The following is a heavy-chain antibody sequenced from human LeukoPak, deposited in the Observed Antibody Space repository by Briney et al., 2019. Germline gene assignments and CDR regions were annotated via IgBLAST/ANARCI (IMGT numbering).Heavy chain of an antibody. V-gene: IGHV3-23*01. J-gene: IGHJ4*02. Sequence: GGSLRLSCAASGFTFSSYAMNWVRQAPGKGLEWVSAISGSGGSTYYADSVKGRFTISRDNPKNTLYLQMNSLRAEDTAVYYCANIVIVPAATFDYWGQGTLVTVSS. CDR3: ANIVIVPAATFDY. CDR2: ISGSGGST. CDR1: GFTFSSYA. D-gene: IGHD2-2*01.